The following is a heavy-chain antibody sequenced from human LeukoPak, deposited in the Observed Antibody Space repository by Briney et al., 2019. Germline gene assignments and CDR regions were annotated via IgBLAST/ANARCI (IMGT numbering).Heavy chain of an antibody. V-gene: IGHV4-34*01. J-gene: IGHJ4*02. Sequence: SETLSLTCAVYGGSFSGYYWSWIRQPPGKGLEWIGEINHSGSTNYNPSLKSRVTISVDTSKNQFSLKLSSVTAADTAVYYCARGSGLPSWTYYYDSSGYYYFDYWGQGTLVTVSS. CDR3: ARGSGLPSWTYYYDSSGYYYFDY. D-gene: IGHD3-22*01. CDR2: INHSGST. CDR1: GGSFSGYY.